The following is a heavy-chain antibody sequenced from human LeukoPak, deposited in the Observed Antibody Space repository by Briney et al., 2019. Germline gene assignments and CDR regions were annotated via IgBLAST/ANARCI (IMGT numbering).Heavy chain of an antibody. J-gene: IGHJ4*02. CDR2: ISYDGSNK. CDR1: GFTFSSYA. V-gene: IGHV3-30-3*01. CDR3: ARGYCSGCSCYSGYYFDY. D-gene: IGHD2-15*01. Sequence: GGSLRLSCAASGFTFSSYAMHWVRQAPGKGLEWVAVISYDGSNKYYADSVKGRFTISRDNSKNTLYLQMNSLRAEDTAVYYCARGYCSGCSCYSGYYFDYWGQGTLVTVSS.